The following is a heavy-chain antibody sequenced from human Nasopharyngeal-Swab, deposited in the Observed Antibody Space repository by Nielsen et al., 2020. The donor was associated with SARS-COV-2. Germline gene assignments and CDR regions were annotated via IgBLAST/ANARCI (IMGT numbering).Heavy chain of an antibody. CDR1: GYTFTSYG. Sequence: ASVKVSCRASGYTFTSYGISWVRQAPGQGLEWMGWISAYNGNTNYAQKLQGRVTMTTDTSTSTAYMELRSLRSDDTAVYYCARVGSRELKHYYMDVWGKGATVTVSS. J-gene: IGHJ6*03. CDR2: ISAYNGNT. V-gene: IGHV1-18*01. CDR3: ARVGSRELKHYYMDV. D-gene: IGHD3-10*01.